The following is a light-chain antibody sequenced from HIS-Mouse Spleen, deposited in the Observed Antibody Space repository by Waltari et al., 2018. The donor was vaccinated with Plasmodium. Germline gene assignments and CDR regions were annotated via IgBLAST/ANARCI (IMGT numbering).Light chain of an antibody. CDR2: EGS. CDR1: SSDVGSSNL. V-gene: IGLV2-23*03. CDR3: CSYAGSSTFV. Sequence: QSALTQPASVSGSPGQSIPISCPGTSSDVGSSNLVSWYQQHPGKAPKVMIYEGSKRPARVSNRVAGSKSGNTASLTISGLQAEDEADYCCCSYAGSSTFVFGGGTKLTVL. J-gene: IGLJ3*02.